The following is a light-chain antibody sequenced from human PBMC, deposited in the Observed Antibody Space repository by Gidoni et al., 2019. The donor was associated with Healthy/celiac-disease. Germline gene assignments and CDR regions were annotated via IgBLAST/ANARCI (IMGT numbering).Light chain of an antibody. Sequence: DIQMTPSPSSLSASVGDRVTITCRASQSISSNLNWYQQKPGKAPKLLIYAASSLQSGVPSRFSGSGSGTDFTLIISSLQPEDFATYYCQQSYSNPRTFGQGTKVEIK. CDR2: AAS. V-gene: IGKV1-39*01. J-gene: IGKJ1*01. CDR3: QQSYSNPRT. CDR1: QSISSN.